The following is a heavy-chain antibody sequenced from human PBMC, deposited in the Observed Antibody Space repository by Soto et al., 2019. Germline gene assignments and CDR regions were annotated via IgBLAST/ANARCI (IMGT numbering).Heavy chain of an antibody. J-gene: IGHJ5*02. CDR3: ARDPKPRYCSSTSCYLNWFDP. CDR2: ISYDGSNK. D-gene: IGHD2-2*01. CDR1: GFTFSSYA. Sequence: GGSLRLSCAASGFTFSSYAMHWVRQAPGKGLEWVAVISYDGSNKYYADSVKGRFTVSRDNSKNTLYLQMNSLRAEDTAVYYCARDPKPRYCSSTSCYLNWFDPWGQGTLVTRLL. V-gene: IGHV3-30*01.